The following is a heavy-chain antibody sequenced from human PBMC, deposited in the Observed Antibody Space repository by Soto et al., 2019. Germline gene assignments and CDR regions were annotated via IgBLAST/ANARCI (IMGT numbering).Heavy chain of an antibody. V-gene: IGHV3-30*18. CDR1: GFTFSSYG. Sequence: QVQLVESGGGVVQPGRSLRLSCAASGFTFSSYGMHWVRQAPGKGLEWVAVISYDGSNKYYADSVKGRFTISRDNSKNTLYLQMISLRAEDTAVYYCAKDSGYSSSWYPSPHLYYGMDVWGQGTTVTVSS. CDR2: ISYDGSNK. J-gene: IGHJ6*02. D-gene: IGHD6-13*01. CDR3: AKDSGYSSSWYPSPHLYYGMDV.